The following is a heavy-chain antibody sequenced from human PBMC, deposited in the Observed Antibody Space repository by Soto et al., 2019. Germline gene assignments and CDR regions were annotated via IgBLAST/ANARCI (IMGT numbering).Heavy chain of an antibody. CDR3: AKDLGQQLVHHDYPDWFDP. Sequence: GGSLRLSCAASGFTFSSYAMSWVRQAPGKGLEWVSAISGSGGSTYYADSVKGRFTISRDNSKNTLYLQMNSLRAEDTAVYYCAKDLGQQLVHHDYPDWFDPWGQGTLVTVSS. D-gene: IGHD6-13*01. V-gene: IGHV3-23*01. CDR1: GFTFSSYA. J-gene: IGHJ5*02. CDR2: ISGSGGST.